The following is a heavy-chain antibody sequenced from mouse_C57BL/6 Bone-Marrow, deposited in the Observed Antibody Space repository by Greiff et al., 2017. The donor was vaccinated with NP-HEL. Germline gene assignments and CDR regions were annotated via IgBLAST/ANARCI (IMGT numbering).Heavy chain of an antibody. CDR3: ARGYGKDY. J-gene: IGHJ2*01. V-gene: IGHV1-64*01. Sequence: QVHVKQSGAELVKPGASVKLSCKASGYTFTSYWMHWVKQRPGQGLEWIGMIHPNSGSTNYNEKFKSKATLTVDKSSSTAYMQLSSLTSEDSAVYYCARGYGKDYWGQGTTLTVSS. CDR2: IHPNSGST. D-gene: IGHD2-10*02. CDR1: GYTFTSYW.